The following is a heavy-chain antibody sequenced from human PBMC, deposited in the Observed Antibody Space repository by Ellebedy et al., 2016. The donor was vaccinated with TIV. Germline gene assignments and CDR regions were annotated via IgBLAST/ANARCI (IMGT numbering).Heavy chain of an antibody. D-gene: IGHD3-22*01. CDR2: IYYTGET. V-gene: IGHV4-30-4*01. CDR3: ARWKDRSGYPLGL. J-gene: IGHJ1*01. Sequence: SETLSLTXTVSGGSISNGAYYWTWIRQPPGKGLEWIGYIYYTGETYYNPSLKSRLTMSLDTSKNQFSLRLRSVTAADTDVYFCARWKDRSGYPLGLWGQGTLVTVSS. CDR1: GGSISNGAYY.